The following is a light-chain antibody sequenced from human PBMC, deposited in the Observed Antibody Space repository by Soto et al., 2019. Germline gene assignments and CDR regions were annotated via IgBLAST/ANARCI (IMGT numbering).Light chain of an antibody. CDR1: QSISSY. Sequence: DIQLTQSPSSLSASVGDRVSITCRASQSISSYLNWYQQKPGKAPTVLIYAASSLQSGVPSRFSGSGSGTEFTLTITSLQPEDFATYYCQQSYSTLYTFVQGTKLEIK. J-gene: IGKJ2*01. CDR3: QQSYSTLYT. V-gene: IGKV1-39*01. CDR2: AAS.